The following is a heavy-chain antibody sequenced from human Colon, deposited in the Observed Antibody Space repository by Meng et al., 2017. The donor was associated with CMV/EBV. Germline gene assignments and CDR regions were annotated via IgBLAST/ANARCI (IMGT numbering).Heavy chain of an antibody. Sequence: VQLVRCGGGLVEPGGSLRLSCAASGFIFSDYYMTWIREAPGKGLEWVSYISPTGSDTNYADSVRGRFTISRDNAKNSLFLQMRSLTAEDTAVYYCVKGHTMINPWGQGTLVTSPQ. CDR3: VKGHTMINP. D-gene: IGHD3-16*01. CDR1: GFIFSDYY. CDR2: ISPTGSDT. V-gene: IGHV3-11*05. J-gene: IGHJ5*02.